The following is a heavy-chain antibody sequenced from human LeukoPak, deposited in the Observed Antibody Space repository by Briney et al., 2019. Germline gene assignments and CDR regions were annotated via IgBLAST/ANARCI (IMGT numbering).Heavy chain of an antibody. V-gene: IGHV4-34*01. CDR2: INHSGST. J-gene: IGHJ6*02. CDR1: GGSFSGYY. Sequence: SETPSLTCAVYGGSFSGYYWSWIRQPPGKGLEWIGEINHSGSTNYNPSLKSRVTISVDTSKNQFSLKLSSVTAADTAVYYCARYCSGGSCFGDYGMDVWGQGTTVTVSS. D-gene: IGHD2-15*01. CDR3: ARYCSGGSCFGDYGMDV.